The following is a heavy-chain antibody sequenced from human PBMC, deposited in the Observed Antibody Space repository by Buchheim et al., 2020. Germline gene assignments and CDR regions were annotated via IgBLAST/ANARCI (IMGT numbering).Heavy chain of an antibody. D-gene: IGHD3-22*01. CDR3: AREDYYDSSGYNYDPYYYGMDV. CDR1: GFTFSSYG. Sequence: QVQLVESGGGVVQPGRSLRLSCAASGFTFSSYGMHWVRQAPGKGLEWVAVIWSDGSNKDYADSVKGRFTISRDNSTDTLYLQMNSLRAEDTAVYYCAREDYYDSSGYNYDPYYYGMDVWGQGTT. CDR2: IWSDGSNK. J-gene: IGHJ6*02. V-gene: IGHV3-33*01.